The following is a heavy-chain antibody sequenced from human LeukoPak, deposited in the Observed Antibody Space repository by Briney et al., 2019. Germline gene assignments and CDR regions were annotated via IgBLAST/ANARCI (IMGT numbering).Heavy chain of an antibody. CDR3: ARGPPSLRGVFDY. J-gene: IGHJ4*02. CDR2: IYYSGST. D-gene: IGHD3-10*01. V-gene: IGHV4-59*08. Sequence: SETLSLTCTVSGGSISSYYWSWIRQPPGKGLEWIGYIYYSGSTNYNPSLQSRVTISVDTSKNQFSLKLSSVTAADTAVYYCARGPPSLRGVFDYWGQGTLVTVSS. CDR1: GGSISSYY.